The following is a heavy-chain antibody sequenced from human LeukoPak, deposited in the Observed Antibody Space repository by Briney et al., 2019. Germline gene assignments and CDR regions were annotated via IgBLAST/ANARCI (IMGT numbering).Heavy chain of an antibody. D-gene: IGHD3-22*01. J-gene: IGHJ4*02. Sequence: SVKVSCKASGGTFSIYAISWVRQAPGQGLEWMGAIVPIIGRANYAQKFQGRVTIIADESTTTVYMELSSLRSEDTAVYYCARARHSYHDSSGYYYAFDYWGQGTLVTVSS. V-gene: IGHV1-69*13. CDR1: GGTFSIYA. CDR3: ARARHSYHDSSGYYYAFDY. CDR2: IVPIIGRA.